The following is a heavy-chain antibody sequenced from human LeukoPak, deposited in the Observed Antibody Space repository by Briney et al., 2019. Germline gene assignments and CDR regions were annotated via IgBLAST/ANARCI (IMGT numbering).Heavy chain of an antibody. J-gene: IGHJ4*02. CDR3: AKDRLGNYYGSGSYDKDYFDY. D-gene: IGHD3-10*01. CDR2: ISGSGGST. Sequence: GGSLRLSCAASGFTFSSYAMSWVRRAPGKGLEWVSAISGSGGSTYYADSVKGRFTISRDNSKNTLYLQMNSLRAEDTAVYYCAKDRLGNYYGSGSYDKDYFDYWGQGTLVTVSS. CDR1: GFTFSSYA. V-gene: IGHV3-23*01.